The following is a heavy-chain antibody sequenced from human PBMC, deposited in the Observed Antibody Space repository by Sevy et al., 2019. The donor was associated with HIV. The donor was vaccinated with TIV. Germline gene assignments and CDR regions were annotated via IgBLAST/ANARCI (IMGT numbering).Heavy chain of an antibody. CDR2: IISSGSCK. J-gene: IGHJ4*02. Sequence: GGSLRLSCTASGFTFSSYEMNWVRQAPGKGLEWVSNIISSGSCKYYADSVKGGFTISRDNAKNSLFLQMNSLRAEDTAVYYCAGGPHHYYDSSAFFDYWGQGTLVTVSS. D-gene: IGHD3-22*01. CDR3: AGGPHHYYDSSAFFDY. CDR1: GFTFSSYE. V-gene: IGHV3-48*03.